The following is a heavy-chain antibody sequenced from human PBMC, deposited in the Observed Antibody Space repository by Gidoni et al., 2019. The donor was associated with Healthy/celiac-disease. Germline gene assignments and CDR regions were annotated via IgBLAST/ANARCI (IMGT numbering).Heavy chain of an antibody. CDR2: LSYDGSNK. Sequence: QVQLVESGGGVVEPGRSLRLSCAASGLTFSSYAMHWVRQAPGKGLEWVAVLSYDGSNKYSAASVQGRFTISRDNSKNTLYLQMHSLRAEDTAVYYCARMPLSSAREFDYWGQGTLVTVSS. CDR3: ARMPLSSAREFDY. D-gene: IGHD3-10*01. J-gene: IGHJ4*02. CDR1: GLTFSSYA. V-gene: IGHV3-30-3*01.